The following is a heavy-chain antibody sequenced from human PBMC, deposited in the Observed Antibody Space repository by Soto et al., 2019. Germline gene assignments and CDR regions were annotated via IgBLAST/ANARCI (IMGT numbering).Heavy chain of an antibody. J-gene: IGHJ6*02. CDR1: GGSISSGGYY. Sequence: SETLSLTCTVSGGSISSGGYYWSWIRQHPGKGLEWIGYIYYSGSTYYNPSLKSRVTISVDTSKNQFSLKLSSVTAADTAVYYCAVTVVPDALEDYYGMDVWGQGTRVTFSS. CDR3: AVTVVPDALEDYYGMDV. CDR2: IYYSGST. V-gene: IGHV4-31*03. D-gene: IGHD2-2*01.